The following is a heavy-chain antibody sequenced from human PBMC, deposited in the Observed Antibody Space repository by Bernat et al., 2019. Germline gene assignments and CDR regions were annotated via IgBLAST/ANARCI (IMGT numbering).Heavy chain of an antibody. V-gene: IGHV4-31*03. CDR1: GGSISTGDYY. CDR2: IYYSGNT. CDR3: ARVEGASVDLDI. J-gene: IGHJ3*02. Sequence: HVQLQESGPGLVKPSQTLSLICTVSGGSISTGDYYWSWIRQYLGKDLEWIGYIYYSGNTYYNPYLTSRVTISVDTSKIQFSLKRSSVTAADTSVYFCARVEGASVDLDIWGQWTIVTFSS.